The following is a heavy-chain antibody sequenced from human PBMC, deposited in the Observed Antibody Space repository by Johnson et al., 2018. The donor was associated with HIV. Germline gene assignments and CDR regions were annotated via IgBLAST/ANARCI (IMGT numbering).Heavy chain of an antibody. CDR3: AREGDGYNAFDI. CDR2: IRYAGDIT. CDR1: GFTFRNYG. V-gene: IGHV3-30*02. D-gene: IGHD5-24*01. Sequence: QEQLVESGGGVVQPGGSLRLSCAASGFTFRNYGMHWVRQAPGKGLEWVAFIRYAGDITYYVYSLKGRFTISRDNSKNTLYLQMGSLRAEDMAVYYCAREGDGYNAFDIWGQGTMVTVSS. J-gene: IGHJ3*02.